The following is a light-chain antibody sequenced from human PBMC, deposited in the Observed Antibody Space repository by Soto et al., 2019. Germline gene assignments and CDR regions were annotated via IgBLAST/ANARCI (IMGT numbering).Light chain of an antibody. J-gene: IGKJ4*01. CDR2: KAP. Sequence: DIQMTQSPSTLSASVGDRVTITCRASQSISSWLAWYQQKPGKAPNLLIYKAPSLESGVPSRFSGSRSGTEFTLTISSLQPDDFATYYCQPYNSYPLTFGGGTKVEIK. V-gene: IGKV1-5*03. CDR3: QPYNSYPLT. CDR1: QSISSW.